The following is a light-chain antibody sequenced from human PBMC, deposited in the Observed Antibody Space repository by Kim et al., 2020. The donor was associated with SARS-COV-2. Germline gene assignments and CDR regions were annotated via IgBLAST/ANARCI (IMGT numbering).Light chain of an antibody. CDR1: QSIERW. J-gene: IGKJ1*01. V-gene: IGKV1-5*03. CDR2: KSS. CDR3: QQYYTWT. Sequence: GDTVTITCRASQSIERWVAWYQQKPGRAPKLLIYKSSILEPGVPSKFSGSGFGTEFTLTIAGLQTDDSATYYCQQYYTWTFGQGTKVDIK.